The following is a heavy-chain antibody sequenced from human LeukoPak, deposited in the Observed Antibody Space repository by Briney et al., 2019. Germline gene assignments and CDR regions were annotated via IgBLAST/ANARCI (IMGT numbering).Heavy chain of an antibody. Sequence: QSGGSLRLSCAASGFTFSSYAMSWVRQAPGKGLEWVSAISGSGGSTYYADSVKGRFTISRDNSKNTLYLQMNSLRAEDTAVYYCAKDDYGDYGAWFDPWGQGTLVTVSS. V-gene: IGHV3-23*01. CDR2: ISGSGGST. J-gene: IGHJ5*02. D-gene: IGHD4-17*01. CDR1: GFTFSSYA. CDR3: AKDDYGDYGAWFDP.